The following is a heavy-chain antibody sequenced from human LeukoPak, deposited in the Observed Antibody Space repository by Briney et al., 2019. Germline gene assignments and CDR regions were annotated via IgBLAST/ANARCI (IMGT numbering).Heavy chain of an antibody. CDR2: VIPIGTP. Sequence: ASVKVSCKVSGGTFSSYDISWVRQAPGQGLEWMGGVIPIGTPNYAQKFQGRVTITADKSTSTAYMDLSSLRSEDTAVYYCASGTTDIVVVPATLRNYYFDYWGQGTLVTVSS. CDR3: ASGTTDIVVVPATLRNYYFDY. CDR1: GGTFSSYD. D-gene: IGHD2-2*01. V-gene: IGHV1-69*06. J-gene: IGHJ4*02.